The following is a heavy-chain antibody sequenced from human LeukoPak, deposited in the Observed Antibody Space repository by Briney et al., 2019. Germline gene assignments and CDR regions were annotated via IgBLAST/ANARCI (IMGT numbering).Heavy chain of an antibody. CDR1: GYTFTSYD. D-gene: IGHD2-2*01. J-gene: IGHJ5*02. Sequence: ASVKVSCKASGYTFTSYDINWVRQATGQGLEWMGWMNPNSGNTGYAQKFQGRVTITRNTSISTAYMELSRLRSDDTAVYYCAREGYCSSTSCSNWFDPWGQGTLVTVSS. V-gene: IGHV1-8*03. CDR3: AREGYCSSTSCSNWFDP. CDR2: MNPNSGNT.